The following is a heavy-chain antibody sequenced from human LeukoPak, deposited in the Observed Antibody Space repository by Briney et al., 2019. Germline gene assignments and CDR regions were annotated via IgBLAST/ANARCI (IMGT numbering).Heavy chain of an antibody. CDR2: INHSGST. J-gene: IGHJ4*02. Sequence: SETLSLTCAVYGGSFSGYYWSWIRQSPGKGLEWIGEINHSGSTNYNPSLKSRVTISVDTSKNQFSLKLSSVTAADTAVYYCARRLLRYFDWLPRPNYFDYWGQGTLVTVSS. CDR1: GGSFSGYY. D-gene: IGHD3-9*01. V-gene: IGHV4-34*01. CDR3: ARRLLRYFDWLPRPNYFDY.